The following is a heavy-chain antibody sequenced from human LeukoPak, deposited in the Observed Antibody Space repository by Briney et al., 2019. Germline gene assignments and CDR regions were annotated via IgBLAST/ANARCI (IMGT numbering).Heavy chain of an antibody. J-gene: IGHJ6*02. CDR1: GFTFSGYS. CDR2: ISESSSHT. D-gene: IGHD4-4*01. Sequence: GGSLRLSREASGFTFSGYSMNWVRQAPGKGLEWVSYISESSSHTYNADSVKGRFTISRDNAKNSLYLQMNSLRVEDTGIYYCARDRAVKARIGGMDVWGQGTTVIVSS. CDR3: ARDRAVKARIGGMDV. V-gene: IGHV3-21*06.